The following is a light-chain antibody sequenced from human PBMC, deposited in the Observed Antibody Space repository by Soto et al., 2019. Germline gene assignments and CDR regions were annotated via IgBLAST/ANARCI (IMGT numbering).Light chain of an antibody. CDR2: AAS. CDR1: RDVGSD. V-gene: IGKV1-6*01. Sequence: QMTQSPSSLSASGGEKIIITCRASRDVGSDVSWYQQKPGQAPKLLISAASNLYTGVPSRFSGSRSGTEFTLTISSLQPEDFASYYCLQDYGDSWTFGQGTKVDIK. J-gene: IGKJ1*01. CDR3: LQDYGDSWT.